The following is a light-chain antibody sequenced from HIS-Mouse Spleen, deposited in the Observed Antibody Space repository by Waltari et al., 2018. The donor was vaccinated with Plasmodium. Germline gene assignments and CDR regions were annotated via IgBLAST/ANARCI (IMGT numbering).Light chain of an antibody. V-gene: IGKV1-39*01. J-gene: IGKJ4*01. CDR3: QQSYSTPLT. CDR1: QSISSY. CDR2: AAS. Sequence: DIQMTQSPYSLSASVGDRVTITCRVSQSISSYLNWYQQKPGKAPQLLIYAASSLQSGVPSRVSGSGSGTDFTLTISSLQPEDFATYYCQQSYSTPLTFGGGTKVEIK.